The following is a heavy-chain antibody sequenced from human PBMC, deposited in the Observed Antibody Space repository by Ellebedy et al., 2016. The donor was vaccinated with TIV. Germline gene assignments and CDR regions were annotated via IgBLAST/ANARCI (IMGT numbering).Heavy chain of an antibody. CDR1: GFTFSSYA. J-gene: IGHJ4*02. D-gene: IGHD1-26*01. V-gene: IGHV3-66*01. CDR2: IYSGGST. Sequence: PGGSLRLSCAASGFTFSSYAMSWVRQAPGKGLEWVSVIYSGGSTYYADSVKGRFTISRDNSKNTLYLQMNSLRAEDTAVYYCARELVGATGYWGQGTLVTVSS. CDR3: ARELVGATGY.